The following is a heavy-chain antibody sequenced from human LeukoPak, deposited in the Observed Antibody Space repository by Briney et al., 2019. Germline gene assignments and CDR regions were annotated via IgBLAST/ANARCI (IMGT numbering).Heavy chain of an antibody. Sequence: GGSLRLSCAASGFTVSSNYISWVRQAPGKGLEWVSVIHSDDSTYYADSVKDRFTISRDNSRNTLYLQMNSLRAEDTAAYYCARQLFISTSFYYIFDFWGQGTLVTVSS. J-gene: IGHJ4*02. CDR2: IHSDDST. D-gene: IGHD2/OR15-2a*01. V-gene: IGHV3-66*04. CDR1: GFTVSSNY. CDR3: ARQLFISTSFYYIFDF.